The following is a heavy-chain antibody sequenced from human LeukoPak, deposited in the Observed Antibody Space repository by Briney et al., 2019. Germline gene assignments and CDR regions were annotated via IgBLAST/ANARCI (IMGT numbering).Heavy chain of an antibody. V-gene: IGHV4-59*01. J-gene: IGHJ4*02. CDR1: GGSISSYY. CDR3: ARGGRPSSRQNLDY. D-gene: IGHD2/OR15-2a*01. CDR2: IYYSGST. Sequence: PSETLSLTCTVSGGSISSYYWSWIRQPPGKGLEWIGYIYYSGSTNYNPSLKSRVTISVDTSKNQFSLKLSSVTAADTAAYYCARGGRPSSRQNLDYWGQGTLVTVSS.